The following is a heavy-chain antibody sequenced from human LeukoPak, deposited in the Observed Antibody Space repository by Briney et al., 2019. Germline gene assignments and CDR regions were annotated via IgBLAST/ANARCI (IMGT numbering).Heavy chain of an antibody. CDR3: ARGGPEVVPAAIADY. CDR1: GGSISSGGYY. Sequence: PSETLSLTCTVSGGSISSGGYYWSWIRQPPGKGLEWIGYIYHSGSTYYNPSLKSRVTISVDRSKNQFSLKLSSVTAADTAVYYCARGGPEVVPAAIADYWGQGTLVTVSS. V-gene: IGHV4-30-2*01. CDR2: IYHSGST. D-gene: IGHD2-2*01. J-gene: IGHJ4*02.